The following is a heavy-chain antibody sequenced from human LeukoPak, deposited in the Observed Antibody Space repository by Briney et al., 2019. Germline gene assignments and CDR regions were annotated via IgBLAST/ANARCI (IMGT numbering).Heavy chain of an antibody. Sequence: PSETLSLTCAVYGGSFSGYYWTWIRQPPGKGLEWIGEINHSGSTNYNPSLKSRVTISVDTSKNQFSLKLSSVTAADTAVYYSARAALYDSSGYYYNYWGQGTLVTVSS. CDR2: INHSGST. CDR1: GGSFSGYY. V-gene: IGHV4-34*01. J-gene: IGHJ4*02. D-gene: IGHD3-22*01. CDR3: ARAALYDSSGYYYNY.